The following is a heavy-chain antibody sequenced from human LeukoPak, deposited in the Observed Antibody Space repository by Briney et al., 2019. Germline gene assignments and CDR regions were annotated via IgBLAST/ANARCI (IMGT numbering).Heavy chain of an antibody. Sequence: GRSLRLSCAASGFTFSSYAMHWVRQAPGKGLEWVAVIWYDGSNKYYADSVKGRFTISRDNSKNTLYLQMNSLRAEDTAVYYCARGSSSSWYFDYWGQGTLVTVSS. CDR3: ARGSSSSWYFDY. D-gene: IGHD6-13*01. CDR1: GFTFSSYA. CDR2: IWYDGSNK. J-gene: IGHJ4*02. V-gene: IGHV3-33*01.